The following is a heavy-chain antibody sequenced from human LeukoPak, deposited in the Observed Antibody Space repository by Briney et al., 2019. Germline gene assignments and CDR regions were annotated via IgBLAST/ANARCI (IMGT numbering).Heavy chain of an antibody. CDR1: GYTFTSYG. CDR2: ISAYNGNT. V-gene: IGHV1-18*01. J-gene: IGHJ6*02. CDR3: ASSYYYYYGMDV. Sequence: ASVKVSCKAPGYTFTSYGISWVRQAPGQGLEWMGWISAYNGNTNYAQKLQGRVTMTTDTSTSTAYMELRSLRSDDTAVYYCASSYYYYYGMDVWGQGTTVTVSS.